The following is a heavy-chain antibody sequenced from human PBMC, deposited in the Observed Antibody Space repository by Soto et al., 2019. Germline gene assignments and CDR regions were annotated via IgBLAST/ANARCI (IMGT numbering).Heavy chain of an antibody. V-gene: IGHV4-59*01. CDR3: AKVVSGGHIDY. CDR1: GVSINNYY. Sequence: SETLSLTCTVSGVSINNYYWTWIRQPPGKRLEWIGAIYYTGSTTYNPSLRSRFTFSVDTSKNQFSLSLTSVTAADTAVYFCAKVVSGGHIDYWGQGTLVTVSS. J-gene: IGHJ4*02. CDR2: IYYTGST. D-gene: IGHD6-25*01.